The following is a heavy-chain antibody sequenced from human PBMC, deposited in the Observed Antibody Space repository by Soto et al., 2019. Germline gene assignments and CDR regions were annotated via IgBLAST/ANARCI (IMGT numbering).Heavy chain of an antibody. CDR1: GFYISSYY. V-gene: IGHV4-59*01. CDR2: IYYSGST. CDR3: ARVTATGDGDYYGMDV. D-gene: IGHD4-17*01. Sequence: PSETLSLTCAVSGFYISSYYLSWIRQPPGKGLEWIGYIYYSGSTNYNPSLKSRVTISVDTSKNQSSLKLSSVTAADTAVYYCARVTATGDGDYYGMDVWGKGTTVTVS. J-gene: IGHJ6*04.